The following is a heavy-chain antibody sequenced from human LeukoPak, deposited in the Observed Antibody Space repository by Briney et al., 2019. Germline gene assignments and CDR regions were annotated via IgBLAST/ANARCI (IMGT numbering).Heavy chain of an antibody. CDR3: ARHDDFWSGYPYYFDY. CDR1: GGSFSGYY. Sequence: PSETLSLTCAVYGGSFSGYYWSWLRQPPGKGLEWIGEINHSGSTNYNPSLKSRVTISVDTSKNQFSLKLSSVTAADTAVYYCARHDDFWSGYPYYFDYWGQGTLVTVSS. D-gene: IGHD3-3*01. V-gene: IGHV4-34*01. CDR2: INHSGST. J-gene: IGHJ4*02.